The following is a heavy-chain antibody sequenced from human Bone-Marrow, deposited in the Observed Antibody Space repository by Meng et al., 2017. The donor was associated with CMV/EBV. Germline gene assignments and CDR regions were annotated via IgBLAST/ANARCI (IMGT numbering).Heavy chain of an antibody. J-gene: IGHJ4*02. CDR1: GFTFSSYS. Sequence: GESLKISCAASGFTFSSYSMNWVRQAPGKGLEWVSSISSSSSYIYYADSVKGRFTISRDNAKNSLYLQMNSLRAEDTAVYYCAGDSSGYHLDYWGQGTRVTVSS. CDR3: AGDSSGYHLDY. D-gene: IGHD3-22*01. CDR2: ISSSSSYI. V-gene: IGHV3-21*01.